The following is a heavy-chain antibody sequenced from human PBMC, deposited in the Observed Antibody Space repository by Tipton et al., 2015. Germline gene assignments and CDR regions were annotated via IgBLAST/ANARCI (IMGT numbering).Heavy chain of an antibody. CDR2: IIPISGTA. Sequence: QSGAEVKKPGSSAKVSCKTSGGTFSSYAFSWVRQAPGQGLEWMGGIIPISGTAVYAQNFQGRITITVDKSTKTASMELRSLTSDDTAVYYCARVATRSDWDYWGQGTLVTVSS. D-gene: IGHD2-21*02. CDR1: GGTFSSYA. CDR3: ARVATRSDWDY. V-gene: IGHV1-69*06. J-gene: IGHJ4*02.